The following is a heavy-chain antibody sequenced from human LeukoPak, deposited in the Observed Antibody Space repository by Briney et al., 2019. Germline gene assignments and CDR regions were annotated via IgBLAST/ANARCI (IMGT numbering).Heavy chain of an antibody. CDR2: MNPNGGNT. V-gene: IGHV1-8*01. Sequence: ASVKVSCKASGYTFTSYDINWARQATGQGLEWMGWMNPNGGNTGYAQKFQGRVTMTRNTSISTAYMELSSLRSEDTAVYYCARGRPGSGSYAIDYWGQGTLVTVSS. CDR1: GYTFTSYD. J-gene: IGHJ4*02. D-gene: IGHD3-10*01. CDR3: ARGRPGSGSYAIDY.